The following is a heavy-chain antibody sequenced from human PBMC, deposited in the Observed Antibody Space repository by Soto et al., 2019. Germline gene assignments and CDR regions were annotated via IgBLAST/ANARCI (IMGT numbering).Heavy chain of an antibody. CDR1: GFTFSSYW. D-gene: IGHD2-15*01. Sequence: GGSLRLSCAASGFTFSSYWMSWVRQAPGKGLEWVANLKQDGIEKYYVDSVKGRFTISRDNAKNSLYLQMNSLIAEDTAVYYCARESGYCSGGSCYPGEFDYWGQGTLVTVSS. V-gene: IGHV3-7*01. CDR3: ARESGYCSGGSCYPGEFDY. J-gene: IGHJ4*02. CDR2: LKQDGIEK.